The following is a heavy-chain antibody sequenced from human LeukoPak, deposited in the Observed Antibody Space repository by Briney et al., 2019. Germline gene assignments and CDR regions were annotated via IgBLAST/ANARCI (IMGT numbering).Heavy chain of an antibody. CDR1: GYTFTSYY. V-gene: IGHV1-46*01. J-gene: IGHJ6*02. CDR3: AKASRAVAANYYYGVDV. Sequence: ASVKVSCKASGYTFTSYYMHWVRQAPGQGLEWMGIINPSGGSTSYAQKFQGRVTMTRDTSTSTVYMELSSLRSEDTAVYYCAKASRAVAANYYYGVDVWGQGTTVTVSS. CDR2: INPSGGST. D-gene: IGHD6-19*01.